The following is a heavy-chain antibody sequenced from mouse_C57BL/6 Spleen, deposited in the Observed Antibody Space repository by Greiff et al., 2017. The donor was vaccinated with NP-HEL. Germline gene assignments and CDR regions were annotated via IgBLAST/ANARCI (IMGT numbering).Heavy chain of an antibody. V-gene: IGHV14-3*01. D-gene: IGHD1-1*01. CDR2: IDPANGNT. CDR3: ARPITTEGYFDV. J-gene: IGHJ1*03. CDR1: GFTIKNTY. Sequence: VQLKESVAELVRPGASVKLSCTASGFTIKNTYMHWVKQRPEQGLEWIGRIDPANGNTKYAPKFQGKATITADTSSNTAYLQLSSLTSEDTAIYYCARPITTEGYFDVWGTGTTVTVSS.